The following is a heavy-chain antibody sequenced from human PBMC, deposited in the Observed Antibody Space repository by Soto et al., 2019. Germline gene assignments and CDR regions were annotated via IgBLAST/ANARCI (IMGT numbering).Heavy chain of an antibody. CDR2: ISGSGGST. CDR1: GFTFSSYA. D-gene: IGHD5-18*01. Sequence: GWSLRLSCAASGFTFSSYAMSWVRQAPGKGLEWVSAISGSGGSTYYADSVKGRFTISRDNSKNTLYLQMNSLRAEDTAVYYCAKDLLVDTAMGNYYYYYGMDVWGQGTTVTVSS. V-gene: IGHV3-23*01. CDR3: AKDLLVDTAMGNYYYYYGMDV. J-gene: IGHJ6*02.